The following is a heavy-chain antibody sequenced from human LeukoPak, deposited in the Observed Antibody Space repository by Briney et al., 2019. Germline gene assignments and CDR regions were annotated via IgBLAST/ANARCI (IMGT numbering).Heavy chain of an antibody. D-gene: IGHD1-26*01. CDR2: ISGSGGST. V-gene: IGHV3-23*01. CDR3: AKGRTLVGGSTRSYDC. J-gene: IGHJ4*02. CDR1: EFSVGSNY. Sequence: HPGGSLRLSCAASEFSVGSNYMTWVRQAPGKGLEWVSAISGSGGSTFYADSVKGRFTISRDNSKHTLFLQMNSLRDEDTAVYYCAKGRTLVGGSTRSYDCWGQGTLVTVSS.